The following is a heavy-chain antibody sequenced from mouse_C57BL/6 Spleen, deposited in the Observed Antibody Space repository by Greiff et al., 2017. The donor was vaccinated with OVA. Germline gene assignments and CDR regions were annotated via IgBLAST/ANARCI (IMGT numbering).Heavy chain of an antibody. CDR2: IHPNSGST. Sequence: VQLQQPGAELVKPGASVKLSCKASGYTFTSYWMHWVKQRPGQGLEWIGMIHPNSGSTNYNEKFKSKATLTVDKSYSTAYMQLSSLTSEDSAVYYCARERGYYDYDVKYFDVWGTGTTVTVSS. CDR3: ARERGYYDYDVKYFDV. D-gene: IGHD2-4*01. J-gene: IGHJ1*03. CDR1: GYTFTSYW. V-gene: IGHV1-64*01.